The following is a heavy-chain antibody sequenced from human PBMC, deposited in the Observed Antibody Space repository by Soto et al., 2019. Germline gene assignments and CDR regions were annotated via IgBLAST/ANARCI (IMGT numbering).Heavy chain of an antibody. Sequence: QVQLVESGGGLVESGGSLRLSCTASGFIFSDFCMTWIRQAPGKGLVWVSYISSDGSTIFYADSVKGRFIISRDNAKNSLFLEMNSLRAEDTAVYYCLRPYFFDFWGQGALVAVSS. CDR3: LRPYFFDF. J-gene: IGHJ4*02. CDR1: GFIFSDFC. V-gene: IGHV3-11*01. CDR2: ISSDGSTI.